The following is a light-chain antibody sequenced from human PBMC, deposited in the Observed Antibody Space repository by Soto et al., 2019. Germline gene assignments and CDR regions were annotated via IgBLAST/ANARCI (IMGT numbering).Light chain of an antibody. J-gene: IGLJ1*01. CDR2: EVT. V-gene: IGLV2-14*01. CDR3: SSYTTSSTRV. Sequence: QSALTQPASVSGSPGQSIAISCTGSSSDIGIYKYVSWYQQHPGKVPKLIIYEVTNRPSGVSNRFSSSKSGNTASLTISGLQAEDEADYYCSSYTTSSTRVFGPGTKVTVL. CDR1: SSDIGIYKY.